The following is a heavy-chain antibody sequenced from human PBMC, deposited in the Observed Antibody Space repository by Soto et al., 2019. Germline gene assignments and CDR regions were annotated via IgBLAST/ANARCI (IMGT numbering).Heavy chain of an antibody. CDR2: INQDGGVT. V-gene: IGHV3-7*03. D-gene: IGHD6-19*01. J-gene: IGHJ4*02. CDR3: ARYYRGSGRYFFDY. CDR1: GFTFSSYA. Sequence: GGSLRLSCAASGFTFSSYAMGWIRQAPGKGLEWVANINQDGGVTYYVDSVEGRFTISRDNTKDSLYLQMNSLRGEDTAIYYCARYYRGSGRYFFDYWGQGTLVTVSS.